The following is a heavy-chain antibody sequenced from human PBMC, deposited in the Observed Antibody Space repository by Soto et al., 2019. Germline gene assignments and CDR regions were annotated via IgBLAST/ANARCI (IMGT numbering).Heavy chain of an antibody. CDR3: AIDLAAADY. D-gene: IGHD6-13*01. V-gene: IGHV1-46*04. CDR1: GYIFINYY. CDR2: FNPMSGST. Sequence: QVQLVQSGAEVKKPGASVKISCKTSGYIFINYYIHWVRQAPGQGLEWVALFNPMSGSTNYAKKVQGRVTVTSDTSTSTVYMEPSSLISEDTALYYCAIDLAAADYWGQGTLVTVSS. J-gene: IGHJ4*02.